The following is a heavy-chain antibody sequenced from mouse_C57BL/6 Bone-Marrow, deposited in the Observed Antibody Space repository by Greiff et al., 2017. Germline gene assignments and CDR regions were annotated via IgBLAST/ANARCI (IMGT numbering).Heavy chain of an antibody. V-gene: IGHV1-5*01. J-gene: IGHJ3*01. Sequence: EVQLQQSGTVLARPGASVKMSCKTSGYTFTSYWMHWVKQRPGQGLEWIGAIYPGNSDTSYNQKFKGKAKLTAVTSASTAYMELSSLTNEDSPVYYCTRPAIYYGNLAWFAYWGQGTLVTVCA. CDR1: GYTFTSYW. D-gene: IGHD2-1*01. CDR3: TRPAIYYGNLAWFAY. CDR2: IYPGNSDT.